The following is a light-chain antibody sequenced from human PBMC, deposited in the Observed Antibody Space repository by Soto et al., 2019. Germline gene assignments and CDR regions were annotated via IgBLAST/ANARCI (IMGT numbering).Light chain of an antibody. Sequence: QSALTQPPSASGSPGQSVTISCTGTSSDVGGSDYVSWYQHHPGKAPKLMIYDVSKPPSGVPDLFSGSKSGNMASLTVSGLQADDAADCYCISHVGHSNVFGTGTKLTVL. CDR3: ISHVGHSNV. CDR1: SSDVGGSDY. V-gene: IGLV2-8*01. CDR2: DVS. J-gene: IGLJ1*01.